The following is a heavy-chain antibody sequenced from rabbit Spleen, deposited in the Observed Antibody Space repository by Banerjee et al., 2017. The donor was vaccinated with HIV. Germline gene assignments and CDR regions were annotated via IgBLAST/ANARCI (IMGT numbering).Heavy chain of an antibody. D-gene: IGHD8-1*01. Sequence: QEQLVESGGGLVKPEGSLKLSCTASGFSFSDKAVMCWVRQAPGKGLEWIACINVVTGKALYASWAKGRFTFSRTSSTTVTLQMTSLTAADTATYFCARDTGSSFSSYGMDLWGQGTLVTVS. CDR2: INVVTGKA. CDR1: GFSFSDKAV. J-gene: IGHJ6*01. V-gene: IGHV1S45*01. CDR3: ARDTGSSFSSYGMDL.